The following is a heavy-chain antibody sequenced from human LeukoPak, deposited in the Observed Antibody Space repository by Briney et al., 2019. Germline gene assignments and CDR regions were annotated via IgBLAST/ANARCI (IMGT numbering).Heavy chain of an antibody. CDR2: INHSGST. CDR1: GGSFSGYY. J-gene: IGHJ4*02. V-gene: IGHV4-34*01. CDR3: ARVPYCDFWSDSHDY. Sequence: SETLSLTCAVYGGSFSGYYWSWIRQPPGKGLEWVGEINHSGSTNYNPSLKSRVTISVDTSKNQFSLKLSSVTAADTAVYYCARVPYCDFWSDSHDYWGQGTLVTVSS. D-gene: IGHD3-3*01.